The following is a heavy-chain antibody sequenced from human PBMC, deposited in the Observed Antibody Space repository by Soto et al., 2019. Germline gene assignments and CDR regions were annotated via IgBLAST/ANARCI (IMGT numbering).Heavy chain of an antibody. CDR1: GGSISSGGYY. CDR2: IYYTGTT. Sequence: SETLSLTCSVSGGSISSGGYYWFWIRQHPGKGLEWIGYIYYTGTTSYNPSLESRVTISLDTSKNQFSLKLSSVSAADTAVYYCAGSLEGQFDYWGQGTPVTVS. J-gene: IGHJ4*02. D-gene: IGHD3-3*01. CDR3: AGSLEGQFDY. V-gene: IGHV4-31*03.